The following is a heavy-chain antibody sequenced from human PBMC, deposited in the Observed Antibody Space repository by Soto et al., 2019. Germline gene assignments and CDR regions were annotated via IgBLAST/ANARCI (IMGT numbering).Heavy chain of an antibody. D-gene: IGHD3-22*01. Sequence: QPGGSLRLSCAASGFTFSSYGMSWVRQAPGKGLEWVSAISGSGDSTYYAESVKGRFTISRDNSKNTLYLQMNSLRAEDTAIYYCAKDYYFDSSGPDYWGQGTLVTVSS. CDR3: AKDYYFDSSGPDY. CDR1: GFTFSSYG. CDR2: ISGSGDST. J-gene: IGHJ4*02. V-gene: IGHV3-23*01.